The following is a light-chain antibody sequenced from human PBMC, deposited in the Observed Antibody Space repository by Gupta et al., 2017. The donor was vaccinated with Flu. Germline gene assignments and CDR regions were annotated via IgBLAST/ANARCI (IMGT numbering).Light chain of an antibody. CDR2: DAS. Sequence: EIVLTQSPATLSLSPGERATLSCRASQSVSSYLTWYQQKPGQAPRLLIYDASNRATGIPARFSGSGSGTDFNLTISRLEPEDFAVDYCQQRSNGSYTFGQGTKLEIK. J-gene: IGKJ2*01. CDR3: QQRSNGSYT. CDR1: QSVSSY. V-gene: IGKV3-11*01.